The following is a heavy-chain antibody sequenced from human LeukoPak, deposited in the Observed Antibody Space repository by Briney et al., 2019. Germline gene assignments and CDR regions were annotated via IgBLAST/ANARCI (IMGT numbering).Heavy chain of an antibody. Sequence: SETLSLTCTVSGDSISYFYWGWIRQPPGKGLEWIGYIFYSGSTNYNPSLKSRVTISVDTSKNQFSLKLSSVTAADTAVYYCARRVMAAPQTFDYWGQGTLVTVSS. D-gene: IGHD2-15*01. V-gene: IGHV4-59*01. CDR2: IFYSGST. CDR3: ARRVMAAPQTFDY. CDR1: GDSISYFY. J-gene: IGHJ4*02.